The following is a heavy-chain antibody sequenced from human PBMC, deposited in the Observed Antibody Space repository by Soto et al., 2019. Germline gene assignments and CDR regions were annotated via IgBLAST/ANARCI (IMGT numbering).Heavy chain of an antibody. D-gene: IGHD4-17*01. CDR2: IGGSGEYT. CDR1: GFTFSSYS. V-gene: IGHV3-23*01. CDR3: AKFMTTVIAFDY. Sequence: PGGSLRLSCAASGFTFSSYSMNWVRQAPGKGLEWVSVIGGSGEYTFYADSVKGRFTISRDNSKNTLYLQMSSLRAEDTAIYHCAKFMTTVIAFDYWGQGTLVTVSS. J-gene: IGHJ4*02.